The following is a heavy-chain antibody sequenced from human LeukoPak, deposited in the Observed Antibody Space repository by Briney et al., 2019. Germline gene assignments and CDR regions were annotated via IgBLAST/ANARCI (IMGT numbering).Heavy chain of an antibody. V-gene: IGHV1-69*13. D-gene: IGHD3-10*01. CDR2: IIPIFGTA. Sequence: SVKVSCKASGGTFSSYAISWVRQAPGQGLEWMGGIIPIFGTANYAQKFQGRVTITADESTSTAYMEPSSLRSEDTAVYYCARDSRDYGSGSSQYYFDYWGQGTLVTVSS. CDR3: ARDSRDYGSGSSQYYFDY. J-gene: IGHJ4*02. CDR1: GGTFSSYA.